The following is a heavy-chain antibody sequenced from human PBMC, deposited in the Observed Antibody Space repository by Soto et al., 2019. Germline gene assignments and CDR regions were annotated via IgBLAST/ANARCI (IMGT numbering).Heavy chain of an antibody. CDR1: GFTFSNYW. CDR2: INDNGRSI. Sequence: GGSLRLSCAASGFTFSNYWMHWVRQGPGKGLEWVSRINDNGRSISYAGSVKGRFTISRDNAKNTLYMEMRNLRVDDTAVYYCARDPHGLDVWGQGTTVTVSS. J-gene: IGHJ6*02. CDR3: ARDPHGLDV. V-gene: IGHV3-74*01.